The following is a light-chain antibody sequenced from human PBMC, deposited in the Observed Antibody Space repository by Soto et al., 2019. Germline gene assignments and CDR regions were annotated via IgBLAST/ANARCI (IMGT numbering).Light chain of an antibody. J-gene: IGKJ1*01. CDR3: HQRQSWPRT. Sequence: DIQMTQSTSSLCASVGDRVSIMCRASQTISNYLNWYQQKPGQAPKLLISATSSLQGGVPSRFSGSRSGTDFTLTISSLQPEDFAVYYCHQRQSWPRTFGQGTKVDIK. V-gene: IGKV1-39*01. CDR2: ATS. CDR1: QTISNY.